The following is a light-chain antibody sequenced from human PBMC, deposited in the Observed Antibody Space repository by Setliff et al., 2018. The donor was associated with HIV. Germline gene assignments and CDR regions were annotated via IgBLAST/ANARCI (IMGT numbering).Light chain of an antibody. Sequence: QSVLTQPRSVSGSPGQSVTISCTGTSSDVGVYNYVSWYQQHPGKAPKLMIYDVSERPSGVPDRFSGSKSGNTASLTIPGLQAEDEADYYCCSYAGRYTYVFGTGTKVTVL. J-gene: IGLJ1*01. CDR2: DVS. V-gene: IGLV2-11*01. CDR3: CSYAGRYTYV. CDR1: SSDVGVYNY.